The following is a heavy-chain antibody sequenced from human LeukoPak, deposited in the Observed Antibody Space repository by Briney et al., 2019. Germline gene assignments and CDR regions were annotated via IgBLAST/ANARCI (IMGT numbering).Heavy chain of an antibody. Sequence: SETLSLTCTVSGGSISSDYWSWIRQPPGKGLEWIGYIYYSGSTNYNPSLKSRVTISRDTSKNQFSLKLRSVTAADTAVYYCTSGGMVSGDYWGHGTLVTVSS. J-gene: IGHJ4*01. CDR2: IYYSGST. CDR1: GGSISSDY. D-gene: IGHD2-8*01. V-gene: IGHV4-59*01. CDR3: TSGGMVSGDY.